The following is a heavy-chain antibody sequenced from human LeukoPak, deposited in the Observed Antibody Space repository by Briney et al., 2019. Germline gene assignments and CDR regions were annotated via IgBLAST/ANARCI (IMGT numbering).Heavy chain of an antibody. CDR2: INPNSGGT. Sequence: GASVKVSCKASGYTFTGYYMHWVRQAPGQGLEWMGWINPNSGGTNYAQKFQGRVTMARDTSISTAYMELSRLRSDDTAVYYCARDLEDYYDSSGFSDAFDIWGQGTMVTVSS. V-gene: IGHV1-2*02. J-gene: IGHJ3*02. CDR1: GYTFTGYY. D-gene: IGHD3-22*01. CDR3: ARDLEDYYDSSGFSDAFDI.